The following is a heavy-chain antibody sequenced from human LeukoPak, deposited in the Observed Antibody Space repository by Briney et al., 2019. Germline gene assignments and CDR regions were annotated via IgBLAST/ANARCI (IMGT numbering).Heavy chain of an antibody. CDR2: ISSSGSTI. CDR1: GFTFSDHH. D-gene: IGHD3-3*01. V-gene: IGHV3-11*01. J-gene: IGHJ4*02. CDR3: ARVGYDFWSGKNGIMFDY. Sequence: GGSLRLSCAASGFTFSDHHMDWVRQAPGKGLEWVSYISSSGSTIYYADSVKGRFTISRDNAKNSLYLQMNSLRAEDTAVYYCARVGYDFWSGKNGIMFDYWGQGTLVTVSS.